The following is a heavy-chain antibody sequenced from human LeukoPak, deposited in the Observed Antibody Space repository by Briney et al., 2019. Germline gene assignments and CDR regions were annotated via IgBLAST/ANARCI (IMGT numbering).Heavy chain of an antibody. V-gene: IGHV4-59*03. CDR1: GGSITNYY. J-gene: IGHJ3*02. CDR3: AAKLRPDDPFNI. D-gene: IGHD1-1*01. CDR2: IYYNGNT. Sequence: SETLSLTCTVSGGSITNYYCNWIRQPPGKGLEWIGYIYYNGNTKYNSSLGVTLSIDTSKNQFSLKLSSVTAADTAVYYCAAKLRPDDPFNIWGQGTMVTVSS.